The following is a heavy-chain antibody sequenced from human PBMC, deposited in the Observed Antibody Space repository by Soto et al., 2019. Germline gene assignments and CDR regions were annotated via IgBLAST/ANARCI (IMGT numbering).Heavy chain of an antibody. Sequence: APEPTKETHSVGLACSFCGFPYRSSGVGVVWIRQPPGKALEWLALIYWDDDKRYSTSLKSRLTITKDTSKNKVVLTMTNMDPVDTATYYCAQLYSSSWVFDYWGQGTLVAVSS. V-gene: IGHV2-5*02. CDR1: GFPYRSSGVG. D-gene: IGHD6-13*01. CDR3: AQLYSSSWVFDY. CDR2: IYWDDDK. J-gene: IGHJ4*02.